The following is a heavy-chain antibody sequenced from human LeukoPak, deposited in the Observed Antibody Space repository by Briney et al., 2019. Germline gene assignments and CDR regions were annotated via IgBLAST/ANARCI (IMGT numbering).Heavy chain of an antibody. D-gene: IGHD4-17*01. J-gene: IGHJ4*02. Sequence: SGGSLRLSCAASGFTFSSYSMSWVRQAPGKGLEWVSSISSSSYIYYADSVQGRFTISRDNAKNSLYLQMNSLRAEDTAVYYCARDLYGDPKSRGYWGQGTLVTVSS. CDR1: GFTFSSYS. CDR3: ARDLYGDPKSRGY. CDR2: ISSSSYI. V-gene: IGHV3-21*01.